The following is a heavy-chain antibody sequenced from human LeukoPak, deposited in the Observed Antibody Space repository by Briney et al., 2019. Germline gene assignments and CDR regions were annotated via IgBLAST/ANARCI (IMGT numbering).Heavy chain of an antibody. V-gene: IGHV4-4*07. CDR3: AREQYSRPGRGMDV. CDR2: IYPSGTT. D-gene: IGHD1-26*01. J-gene: IGHJ6*02. Sequence: SETLSLTCAVSGGSINNYFWTWIRQTAGKGLEWIGRIYPSGTTNYNSSLKSRVTMSVDTSKNQFSLKLNSVTAADTAVYYCAREQYSRPGRGMDVWGQGTTVTVSS. CDR1: GGSINNYF.